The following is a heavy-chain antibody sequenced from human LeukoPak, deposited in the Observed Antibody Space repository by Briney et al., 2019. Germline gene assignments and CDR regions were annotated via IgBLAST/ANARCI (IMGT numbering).Heavy chain of an antibody. J-gene: IGHJ3*02. Sequence: GGSLRLSCAASGFTFSSYRMNWVRQAPGKGLEWVSSISSSSSYIYYADSVKGRFTISRDNGKNSLYLQMIRLRAEDTAVYYCASDDYGGFDIWGQGTMVTVSS. CDR2: ISSSSSYI. CDR3: ASDDYGGFDI. V-gene: IGHV3-21*01. CDR1: GFTFSSYR. D-gene: IGHD4-23*01.